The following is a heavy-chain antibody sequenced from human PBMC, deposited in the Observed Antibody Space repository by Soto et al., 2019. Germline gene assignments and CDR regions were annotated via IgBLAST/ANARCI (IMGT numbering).Heavy chain of an antibody. J-gene: IGHJ5*02. CDR3: AKGGSSSARYFDR. CDR2: ISWDGNNK. D-gene: IGHD6-6*01. Sequence: QVQVVESGGGVVQPGRSLRLSCAACGFTFSSYGMHWVRQAPGKGLEWVAIISWDGNNKYYADSVRGRFTISRDTSKNTLFLQMNSLRAEDTAVYYCAKGGSSSARYFDRWGQGTLVTVSS. V-gene: IGHV3-30*18. CDR1: GFTFSSYG.